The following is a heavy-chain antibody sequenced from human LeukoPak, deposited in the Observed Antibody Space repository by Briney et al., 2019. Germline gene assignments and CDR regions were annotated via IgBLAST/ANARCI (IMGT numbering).Heavy chain of an antibody. CDR2: ISYDGSNN. CDR1: GFTFSSYA. CDR3: AEDGSSGNNAFDI. Sequence: GGTLTLSCAASGFTFSSYAMYWVRQAPGKGLERVAVISYDGSNNYYADSVKGRLTISRVNSKNTQYLQMNSLRAEDTAVYYCAEDGSSGNNAFDIWGEGTMVTVSS. V-gene: IGHV3-30*04. D-gene: IGHD1-26*01. J-gene: IGHJ3*02.